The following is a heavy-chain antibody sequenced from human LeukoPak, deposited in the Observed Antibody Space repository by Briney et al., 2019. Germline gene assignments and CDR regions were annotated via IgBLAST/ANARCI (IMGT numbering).Heavy chain of an antibody. CDR2: INQDGSEK. J-gene: IGHJ5*01. CDR1: GFTLYNYW. CDR3: TRDGGRWSDS. Sequence: GGALRLSCVVSGFTLYNYWMSWVRQAPGKGPEGVANINQDGSEKNYLDSVKGGFTISRDNAKNSVYLQMNSLRVEATAVYVCTRDGGRWSDSSGQGTLVTVSS. V-gene: IGHV3-7*03.